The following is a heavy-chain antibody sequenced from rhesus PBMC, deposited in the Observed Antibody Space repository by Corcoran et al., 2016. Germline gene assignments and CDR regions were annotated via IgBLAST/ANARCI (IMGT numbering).Heavy chain of an antibody. V-gene: IGHV4-80*01. CDR1: GGSFSSYW. Sequence: QVQLQESGPGLVKTSETLSLTCAVSGGSFSSYWWSWIRQPPGKGLEWIGELNGNCGSTNYNPYLKSRGTISKDASKNQFSLKLSSGTAADTAVYYCAREGYSGYSYFDYWGQGVLVTVSS. CDR2: LNGNCGST. J-gene: IGHJ4*01. CDR3: AREGYSGYSYFDY. D-gene: IGHD5-42*01.